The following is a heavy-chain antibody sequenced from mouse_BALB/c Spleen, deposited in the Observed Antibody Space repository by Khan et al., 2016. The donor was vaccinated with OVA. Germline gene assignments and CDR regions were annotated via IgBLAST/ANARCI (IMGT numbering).Heavy chain of an antibody. J-gene: IGHJ3*01. CDR3: VRGSGNYRFAY. CDR2: ISSYYGDA. CDR1: GYTFTDFA. Sequence: QVQLKQSGAELVRPGVSVKISCKGSGYTFTDFAMHWVKQSHAKSLEWIGVISSYYGDANYNQNFKGKATMTVDKSSSTAYMEFARLTSEDSAIYYCVRGSGNYRFAYWGQGTLVTVSA. V-gene: IGHV1S137*01. D-gene: IGHD2-1*01.